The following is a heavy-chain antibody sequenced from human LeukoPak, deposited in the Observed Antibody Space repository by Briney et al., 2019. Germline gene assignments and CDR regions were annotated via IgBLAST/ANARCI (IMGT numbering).Heavy chain of an antibody. CDR1: GGSISSSSYY. J-gene: IGHJ4*02. V-gene: IGHV4-39*01. CDR2: IYYSGST. CDR3: ARQGSYYRYFDY. D-gene: IGHD1-26*01. Sequence: PSETLSLACTVSGGSISSSSYYWGWIRQPPGKGLEWIGSIYYSGSTYYNPSLKSRVTISVDTSKNQFSLKLSSVTAADTAVYYCARQGSYYRYFDYWGQGTLVTVSS.